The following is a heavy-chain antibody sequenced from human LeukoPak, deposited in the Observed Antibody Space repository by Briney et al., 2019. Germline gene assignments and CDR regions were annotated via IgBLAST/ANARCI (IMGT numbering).Heavy chain of an antibody. CDR1: GFTFSSYS. V-gene: IGHV3-48*04. D-gene: IGHD5-24*01. CDR2: ISTTGRTT. Sequence: GGSLRLSCAASGFTFSSYSMNWVRQAPGKGLEWVSYISTTGRTTYYADSVQGRFTMSRDNAKNSVFLQVNSLRGDDTAVYYCAGKTRDGYNDGRFDFWGQGTLVTVSS. J-gene: IGHJ4*02. CDR3: AGKTRDGYNDGRFDF.